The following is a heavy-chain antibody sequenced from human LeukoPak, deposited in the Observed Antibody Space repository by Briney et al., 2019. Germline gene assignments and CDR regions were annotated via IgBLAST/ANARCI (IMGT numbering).Heavy chain of an antibody. D-gene: IGHD2-21*01. V-gene: IGHV3-74*01. Sequence: AGGSLRLSCAASGFTFSSYWMHWVRQAPGKGLVWVSRINSDGSSTSYADSVKGRFTISRDNAKNTLYLQMNSLRAEDTAVYYCARDGVPYLNYYGMDVWGQGTTVTVSS. CDR3: ARDGVPYLNYYGMDV. CDR2: INSDGSST. J-gene: IGHJ6*02. CDR1: GFTFSSYW.